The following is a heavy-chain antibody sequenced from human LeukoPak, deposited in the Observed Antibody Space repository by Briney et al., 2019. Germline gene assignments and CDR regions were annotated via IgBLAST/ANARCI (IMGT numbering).Heavy chain of an antibody. J-gene: IGHJ6*02. D-gene: IGHD3-10*01. CDR3: ARVGSYYDMDV. Sequence: EWFLFVESGGDTSYPTSVKGRFPVSRDIFQNTLYLQMNNLRAEDTAVYYCARVGSYYDMDVWGQGTTVTVSS. CDR2: VESGGDT. V-gene: IGHV3-53*01.